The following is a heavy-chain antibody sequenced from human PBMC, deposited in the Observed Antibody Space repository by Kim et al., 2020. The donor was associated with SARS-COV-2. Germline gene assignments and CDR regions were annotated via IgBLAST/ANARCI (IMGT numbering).Heavy chain of an antibody. CDR2: ISSSSSTI. Sequence: GGSLRLSCAASGFTFSSYSMNWVRQAPGKGLEWVSYISSSSSTIYYADSVKGRFTISRDNAKNSLYLQMTSLRDEDTAVYYCASQLGDSFHYYYYGMDVWGRGPSVSVSS. V-gene: IGHV3-48*02. J-gene: IGHJ6*01. D-gene: IGHD5-18*01. CDR3: ASQLGDSFHYYYYGMDV. CDR1: GFTFSSYS.